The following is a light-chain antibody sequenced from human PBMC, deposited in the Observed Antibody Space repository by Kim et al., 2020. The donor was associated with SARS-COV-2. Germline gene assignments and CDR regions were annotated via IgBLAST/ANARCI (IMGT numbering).Light chain of an antibody. Sequence: GTRGTLCCCGISPTSGSNHVNWYQRLPGTATKLLMYSNNQRPSGVPDRFSGSKSGTSASLAISGLQSEDEADYYCASWDDSLNGWVFGGGTQLTVL. CDR2: SNN. CDR3: ASWDDSLNGWV. V-gene: IGLV1-44*01. CDR1: SPTSGSNH. J-gene: IGLJ3*02.